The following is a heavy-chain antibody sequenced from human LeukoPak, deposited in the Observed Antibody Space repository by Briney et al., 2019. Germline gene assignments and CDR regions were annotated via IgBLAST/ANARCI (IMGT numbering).Heavy chain of an antibody. Sequence: GRSLRLSCAASGFTFSSYGMHWVRAALGKGLEWVAVISYDGSNKYYADSVKGRFTISRDNSKNTLYLQMNSRRAEDTAVYYCAKDWAPIATGPDYWGQGTLVTVSS. CDR3: AKDWAPIATGPDY. D-gene: IGHD2/OR15-2a*01. CDR1: GFTFSSYG. V-gene: IGHV3-30*18. CDR2: ISYDGSNK. J-gene: IGHJ4*02.